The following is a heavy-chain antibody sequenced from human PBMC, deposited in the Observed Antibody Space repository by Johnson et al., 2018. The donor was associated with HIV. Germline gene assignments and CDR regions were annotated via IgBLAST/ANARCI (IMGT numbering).Heavy chain of an antibody. V-gene: IGHV3-53*01. CDR3: ATSTASDAFDI. CDR1: GFTVSSNY. J-gene: IGHJ3*02. CDR2: IYSGGST. D-gene: IGHD1-1*01. Sequence: VQLVESGGGLIQPGGSLRLSCAASGFTVSSNYMSWVRQAPGKGLEWVSVIYSGGSTYYADSVKVRFTISRDNSKHTLYLQMNSLRAEDTAVYYCATSTASDAFDIWGQGTMVTVSS.